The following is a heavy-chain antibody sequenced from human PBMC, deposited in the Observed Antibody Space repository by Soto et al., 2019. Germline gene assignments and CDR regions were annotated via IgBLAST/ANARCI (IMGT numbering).Heavy chain of an antibody. CDR2: ISTFNGDT. CDR1: GYSFTSYG. Sequence: QVHLVQSGAEVKKPGASVKVSCKASGYSFTSYGISWVRQAPGQGLQWMGRISTFNGDTNYAQNVQGRVTMTTDTSTTTTYMELRSLSSDDTAVYYCAIDSPQYGMDVWGQGTTVTVSS. V-gene: IGHV1-18*01. J-gene: IGHJ6*02. CDR3: AIDSPQYGMDV.